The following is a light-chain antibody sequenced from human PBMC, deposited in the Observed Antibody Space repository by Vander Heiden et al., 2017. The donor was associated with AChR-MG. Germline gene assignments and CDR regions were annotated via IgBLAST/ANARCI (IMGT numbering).Light chain of an antibody. CDR3: QVYDSYSRT. J-gene: IGKJ1*01. Sequence: DIQMTQSPSTLSASVGDRVNITCRASQSISTWLAWYQQKPGRAPRLLIYQASYLESGVPSRFSGSGSGTEFTLTISSLQPDDFATYYCQVYDSYSRTFGQGTEVEIK. CDR2: QAS. CDR1: QSISTW. V-gene: IGKV1-5*03.